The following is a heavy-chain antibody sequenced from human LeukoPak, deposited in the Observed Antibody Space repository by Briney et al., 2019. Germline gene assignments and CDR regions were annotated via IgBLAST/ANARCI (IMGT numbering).Heavy chain of an antibody. Sequence: PSETLSLTCSVSRDYIRHIDYYWVWIRRPPGKGLEWIGNVYKSGTTSYNPSLSSRVTMSIDTSKSQFSLRVNSVTAADSAVYYCARLIVGCTDGVCYKGHLYWGQGTLVTVSS. CDR3: ARLIVGCTDGVCYKGHLY. CDR2: VYKSGTT. V-gene: IGHV4-39*07. CDR1: RDYIRHIDYY. J-gene: IGHJ4*02. D-gene: IGHD2-8*01.